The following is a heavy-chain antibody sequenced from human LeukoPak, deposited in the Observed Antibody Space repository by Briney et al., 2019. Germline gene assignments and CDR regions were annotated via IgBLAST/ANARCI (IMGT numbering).Heavy chain of an antibody. D-gene: IGHD3-3*01. CDR1: GGTFSSYA. J-gene: IGHJ5*02. V-gene: IGHV1-69*05. Sequence: SVKVSCKASGGTFSSYAISWVRQAPGQGLEWVGRIIPIFGTANYAQKFQGRVTITMDESTSTAYMELSSLRSEDTAVYYCARSEDYDFWSGRQYNWFDPWGQGTLVTVSS. CDR3: ARSEDYDFWSGRQYNWFDP. CDR2: IIPIFGTA.